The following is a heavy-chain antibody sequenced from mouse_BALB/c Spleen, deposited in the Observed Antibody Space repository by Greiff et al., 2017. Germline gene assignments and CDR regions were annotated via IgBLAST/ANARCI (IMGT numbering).Heavy chain of an antibody. CDR2: INSNGGST. J-gene: IGHJ4*01. V-gene: IGHV5-6-3*01. Sequence: EVKVVESGGGLVQPGGSLKLSCAASGFTFSSYGMSWVRQTPDKRLELVATINSNGGSTYYPDSVKGRFTISRDNAKNTLYLQMSSLKSEDTAMYYCARRGLLRYYAMDYWGQGTSVTVSS. D-gene: IGHD1-1*01. CDR3: ARRGLLRYYAMDY. CDR1: GFTFSSYG.